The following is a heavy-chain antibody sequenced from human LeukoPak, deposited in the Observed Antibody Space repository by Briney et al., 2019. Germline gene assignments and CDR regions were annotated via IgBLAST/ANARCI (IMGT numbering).Heavy chain of an antibody. CDR2: ISGSGGIT. CDR3: AKVPSYYYDSSGYYYIDY. V-gene: IGHV3-23*01. D-gene: IGHD3-22*01. J-gene: IGHJ4*02. CDR1: GFTFSNYA. Sequence: PGGSLRLSCAASGFTFSNYAMSWVRQAPGRGLEWVSAISGSGGITYYADSVKGRFTISRDNSKNTLYLQMNSLRAEDTAVYYCAKVPSYYYDSSGYYYIDYWGQGTLVTDSS.